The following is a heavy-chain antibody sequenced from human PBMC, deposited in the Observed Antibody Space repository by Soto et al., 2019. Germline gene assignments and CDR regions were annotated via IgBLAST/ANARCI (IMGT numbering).Heavy chain of an antibody. CDR3: ARAPVYCDHDY. V-gene: IGHV1-18*01. CDR1: GYSFREYG. D-gene: IGHD3-16*01. J-gene: IGHJ4*02. CDR2: ISAYTGDT. Sequence: ASVKVSCKASGYSFREYGVSWVRQAPGQGLEWMGWISAYTGDTHYSQKFRGTLTMTTDTSTSTAYMELRSLRSDDTAVYYCARAPVYCDHDYWGQGTLVTVSS.